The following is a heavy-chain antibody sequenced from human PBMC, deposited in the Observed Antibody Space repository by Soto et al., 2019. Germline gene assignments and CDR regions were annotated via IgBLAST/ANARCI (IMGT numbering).Heavy chain of an antibody. CDR1: GFTFSSYG. Sequence: HPGGSLRLSCAASGFTFSSYGMHWVRQAPGKGLEWVAVISYDGSNNYYADSVKGRFTISRDNSKNTLYLQMNSLRVEDTAVYYCAKDHLLRYFDWSFDYWGQGT. J-gene: IGHJ4*02. D-gene: IGHD3-9*01. V-gene: IGHV3-30*18. CDR2: ISYDGSNN. CDR3: AKDHLLRYFDWSFDY.